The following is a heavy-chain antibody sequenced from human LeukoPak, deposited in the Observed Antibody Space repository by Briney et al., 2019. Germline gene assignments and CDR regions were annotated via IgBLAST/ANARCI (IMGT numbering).Heavy chain of an antibody. D-gene: IGHD6-19*01. Sequence: GGSLRLSCAASGFTFSSYSMNWVRQAPGNGLEWVSYISSSSSTIYYADSVKGRFTISRDNSKNTLYLQMNSLRAEDTAVYYCAKGAVAGIPRYFDYWGQGTLVTVSS. V-gene: IGHV3-48*01. CDR1: GFTFSSYS. CDR3: AKGAVAGIPRYFDY. CDR2: ISSSSSTI. J-gene: IGHJ4*02.